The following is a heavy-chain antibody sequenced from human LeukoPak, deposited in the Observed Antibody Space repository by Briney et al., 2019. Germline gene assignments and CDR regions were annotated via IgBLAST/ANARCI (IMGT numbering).Heavy chain of an antibody. CDR3: ARGGYYYDSSGYYHDAFDI. V-gene: IGHV3-53*01. Sequence: PGGSLRLSCAASGFAVSSNYMNWVRQAPGKGLKWVSIIYSGGGTYYANSVRGRFTISRDNSKNTLYLQMNSLRDEDTAVYYYARGGYYYDSSGYYHDAFDIWGQGTMVTVSS. CDR1: GFAVSSNY. J-gene: IGHJ3*02. D-gene: IGHD3-22*01. CDR2: IYSGGGT.